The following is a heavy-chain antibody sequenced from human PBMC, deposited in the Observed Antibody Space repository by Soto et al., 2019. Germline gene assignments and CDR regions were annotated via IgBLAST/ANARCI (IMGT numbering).Heavy chain of an antibody. CDR3: ARDLEYSSGNWFDP. V-gene: IGHV4-4*07. Sequence: PSETLSLTCTVSGGSISSHYWSWIRPPAGKGLEWIGRIYTSGSTNYNPSLKSRVTMSVDTSKNQFSLKLSSVTAADTAVYYCARDLEYSSGNWFDPWGQGTLVTVSS. CDR2: IYTSGST. J-gene: IGHJ5*02. CDR1: GGSISSHY. D-gene: IGHD6-25*01.